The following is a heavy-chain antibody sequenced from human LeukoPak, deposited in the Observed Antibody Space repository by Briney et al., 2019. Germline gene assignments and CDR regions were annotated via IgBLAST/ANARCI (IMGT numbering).Heavy chain of an antibody. D-gene: IGHD1-26*01. CDR3: ARHRGGEQWELFIGFDH. V-gene: IGHV4-59*08. CDR1: GGSISPYY. Sequence: SETLSLTCTVSGGSISPYYWSWIRQPPGKGLEWIGYVYYNGNTNYNPSLRSRVTISVDTSKNQFSLKLSSVTAADTAIYYCARHRGGEQWELFIGFDHWGQGTLVTVSS. J-gene: IGHJ4*02. CDR2: VYYNGNT.